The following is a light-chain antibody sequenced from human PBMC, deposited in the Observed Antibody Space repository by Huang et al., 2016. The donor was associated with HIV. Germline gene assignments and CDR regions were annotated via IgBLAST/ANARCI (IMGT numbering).Light chain of an antibody. CDR3: QQSYNIPPT. CDR1: QTISSY. J-gene: IGKJ1*01. CDR2: AAS. V-gene: IGKV1-39*01. Sequence: DIQMTQSPSSLSASVGDRVTITCRASQTISSYLNWYQQQPLRAPKLLIYAASTLQTGVPSRFSGHGSGTEYTLTISNLQPEDSATYFCQQSYNIPPTLGQGTKVEIK.